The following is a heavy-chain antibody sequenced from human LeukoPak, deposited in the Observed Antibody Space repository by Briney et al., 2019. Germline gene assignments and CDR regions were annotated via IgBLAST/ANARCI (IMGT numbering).Heavy chain of an antibody. CDR2: ISSDGSII. CDR3: ARPAVAGLRAGGYDY. Sequence: TGGSLRLSCAASGFTFSSYSMNWVRQAPGKGLVWVSRISSDGSIINYADSVKGRFTISRDNAKNTLYLQMNSLRVEDTAVYYCARPAVAGLRAGGYDYWGQGTLVTVSS. J-gene: IGHJ4*02. CDR1: GFTFSSYS. V-gene: IGHV3-74*01. D-gene: IGHD6-19*01.